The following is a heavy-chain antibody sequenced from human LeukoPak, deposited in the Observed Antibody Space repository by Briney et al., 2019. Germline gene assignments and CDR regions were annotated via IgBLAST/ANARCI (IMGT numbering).Heavy chain of an antibody. CDR3: ASRPVTAFLRSGS. D-gene: IGHD2-21*02. CDR2: ISGSGGST. Sequence: GGSLRLSCAASEFTFSSYWMSWVRQAPGKGLEWVSAISGSGGSTYYADSVKGRFTISRDNSKNTLYLQMNSLRAEDTAVYYCASRPVTAFLRSGSWGQGTLVTVSS. J-gene: IGHJ5*02. CDR1: EFTFSSYW. V-gene: IGHV3-23*01.